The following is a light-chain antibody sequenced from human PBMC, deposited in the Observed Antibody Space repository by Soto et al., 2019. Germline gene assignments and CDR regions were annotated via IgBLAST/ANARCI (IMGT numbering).Light chain of an antibody. V-gene: IGLV2-14*01. J-gene: IGLJ3*02. CDR3: SSFTISSTWV. Sequence: QSALTQPASVSGSPGQSITISSTGTSSDVGGLNYVSWYQHHPGNAPKLIIYEVSNRPSGVSDRFSASKSDNTASLTISGLQTEDEAHYYCSSFTISSTWVFGGGTKVTVL. CDR1: SSDVGGLNY. CDR2: EVS.